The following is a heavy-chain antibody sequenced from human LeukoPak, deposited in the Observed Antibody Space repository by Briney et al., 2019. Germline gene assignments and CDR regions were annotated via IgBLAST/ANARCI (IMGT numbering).Heavy chain of an antibody. CDR2: IDPSDSYT. D-gene: IGHD4-17*01. CDR3: ARHDYGDLPFFDY. J-gene: IGHJ4*02. V-gene: IGHV5-10-1*01. Sequence: GESLRISCQGSGYSFTSYWISWVRQLPGKGLEWMGRIDPSDSYTNYSPSFQGHVTISADKSINTAYLQWSSLKASDTAMYYCARHDYGDLPFFDYWGQGTLVTVSS. CDR1: GYSFTSYW.